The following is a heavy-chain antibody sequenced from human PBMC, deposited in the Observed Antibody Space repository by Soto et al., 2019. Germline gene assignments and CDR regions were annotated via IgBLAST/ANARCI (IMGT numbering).Heavy chain of an antibody. D-gene: IGHD6-13*01. CDR3: ARDVSSSWYGIGMDV. CDR1: GGSISSVGYY. Sequence: SETLSLTCTVSGGSISSVGYYWSWIRQHPGKGLEWIGYIYYSGSTYYNPSLKSRVTISVDTSKNQFSLKLSSVTAADTAVYYCARDVSSSWYGIGMDVWGQGTTVTVSS. V-gene: IGHV4-31*03. J-gene: IGHJ6*02. CDR2: IYYSGST.